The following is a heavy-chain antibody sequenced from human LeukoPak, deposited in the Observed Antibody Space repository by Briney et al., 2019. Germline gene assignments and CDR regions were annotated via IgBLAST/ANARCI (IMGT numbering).Heavy chain of an antibody. CDR2: IYHSGST. CDR3: AKEGPLRGYFDY. CDR1: GGSISSGGYS. J-gene: IGHJ4*02. D-gene: IGHD3-10*01. Sequence: SETLSLTCAVSGGSISSGGYSWSWIRRPPGKGLEWIGYIYHSGSTYHNPSLKSRVTISVDRSKNQFSLKLSSVTAADTAVYYCAKEGPLRGYFDYWGQGTLVTVSS. V-gene: IGHV4-30-2*01.